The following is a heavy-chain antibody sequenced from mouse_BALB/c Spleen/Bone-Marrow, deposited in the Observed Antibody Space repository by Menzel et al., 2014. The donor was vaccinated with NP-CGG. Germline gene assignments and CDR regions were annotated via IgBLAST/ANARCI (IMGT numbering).Heavy chain of an antibody. V-gene: IGHV5-6*01. D-gene: IGHD2-4*01. CDR1: GFTFSSSG. CDR3: ARQTYYDYDGYFDY. Sequence: EVMLVESGGDLVKPGGSLKLSCAASGFTFSSSGMPWVRQTPDKRLEWVATISSGGSYTYYPDSVKGRFTISRDNAKNTLYLQMSSLKSEDIAMYYCARQTYYDYDGYFDYWGQGTTLTVSS. J-gene: IGHJ2*01. CDR2: ISSGGSYT.